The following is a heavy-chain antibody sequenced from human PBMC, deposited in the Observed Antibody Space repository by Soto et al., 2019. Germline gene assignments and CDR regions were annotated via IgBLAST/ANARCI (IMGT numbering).Heavy chain of an antibody. CDR3: ARRTWGMDV. D-gene: IGHD2-8*01. Sequence: QVQLQESGPGLVKASGTLSLTCAVSSGSIRSSNWWSWVRQSPGKGLEWIGEIFHNGNTYYNPSLNSRVTISVDTSKNRFSLNLRSVTAADTAVYYCARRTWGMDVWGQGTTVTVSS. V-gene: IGHV4-4*02. CDR2: IFHNGNT. J-gene: IGHJ6*02. CDR1: SGSIRSSNW.